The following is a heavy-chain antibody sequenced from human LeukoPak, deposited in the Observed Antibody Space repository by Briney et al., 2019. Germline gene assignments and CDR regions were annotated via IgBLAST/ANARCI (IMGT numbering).Heavy chain of an antibody. CDR1: GYIFTSYC. CDR3: ARSGTDYGYFDL. Sequence: ASVKVSCKASGYIFTSYCIHWVRQAPGQGLEWMGIINPSGGSITYAQKFQGRVTMTRDTSTSTVYMELSSLRSEDTAMYYCARSGTDYGYFDLWGRGTLVTVSS. J-gene: IGHJ2*01. CDR2: INPSGGSI. D-gene: IGHD2-8*02. V-gene: IGHV1-46*01.